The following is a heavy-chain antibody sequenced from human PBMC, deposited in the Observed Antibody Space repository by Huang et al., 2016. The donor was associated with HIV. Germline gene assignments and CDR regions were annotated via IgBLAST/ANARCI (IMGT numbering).Heavy chain of an antibody. CDR2: IIPSVGTA. CDR1: GGTFSSYA. D-gene: IGHD3-22*01. Sequence: QVQLVQSGAEVKKPGSSVKVSCKASGGTFSSYAISWVRQAPGQGLEGRRGIIPSVGTANYAQKFQGRVTITADESTSTAYMELSSLRSEDTAVYYCARVESRRYYDSSGYYYWGQGTLVTVSS. J-gene: IGHJ4*02. CDR3: ARVESRRYYDSSGYYY. V-gene: IGHV1-69*01.